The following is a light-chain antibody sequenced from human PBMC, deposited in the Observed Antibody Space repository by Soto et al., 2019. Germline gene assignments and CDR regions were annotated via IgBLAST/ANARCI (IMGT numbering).Light chain of an antibody. CDR2: AES. CDR3: QKYDRAPGT. J-gene: IGKJ1*01. V-gene: IGKV1-27*01. CDR1: QGISNY. Sequence: DIQMTQSPSSLSASVRDRVTITCRASQGISNYLAWYQQKLGKVPKLMIYAESTLQSGVPSRFSGSGSGTDFTLTISSLQPEDVATYFCQKYDRAPGTFGQGTKVEIK.